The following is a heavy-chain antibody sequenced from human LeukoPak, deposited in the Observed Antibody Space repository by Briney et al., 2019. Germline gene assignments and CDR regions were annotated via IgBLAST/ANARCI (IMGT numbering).Heavy chain of an antibody. CDR2: INPNSGGT. CDR1: GYTFTGYY. D-gene: IGHD1-26*01. V-gene: IGHV1-2*02. J-gene: IGHJ3*02. Sequence: ASVKVSCKASGYTFTGYYMHWVRQAPVQGLEWMGWINPNSGGTNYAQKFQGRVTMTRDTSISTAYMELSRLRSDDTAVFYCARDWWELPPLCAFDIWGQGTMVTLSS. CDR3: ARDWWELPPLCAFDI.